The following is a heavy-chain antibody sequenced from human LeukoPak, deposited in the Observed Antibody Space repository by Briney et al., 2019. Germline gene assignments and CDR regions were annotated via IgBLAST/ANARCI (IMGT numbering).Heavy chain of an antibody. CDR3: AKDITGSGSYKPSQFDP. D-gene: IGHD3-10*01. J-gene: IGHJ5*02. CDR2: ISGSGGST. V-gene: IGHV3-23*01. Sequence: PGGSLRLSCAASGFTFSSYAMSWVRQAPGKGLEWVSAISGSGGSTYYTDSVKGRFTISRDNSKNTLYLQMNSLRAEDTAVYYCAKDITGSGSYKPSQFDPWGQGTLVTVSS. CDR1: GFTFSSYA.